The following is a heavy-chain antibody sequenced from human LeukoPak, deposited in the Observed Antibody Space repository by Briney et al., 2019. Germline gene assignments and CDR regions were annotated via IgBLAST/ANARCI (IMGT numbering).Heavy chain of an antibody. Sequence: SETLSLTCTVSGGSISSYYWSWIRQPPGKGLEWIGSIYYSGSTYYNPSLKSRVTISVDTSKNQFSLKLSSVTAADTAVYYCARHGAGSGSYYKRGFDPWGQGTLVTVSS. CDR1: GGSISSYY. V-gene: IGHV4-59*05. J-gene: IGHJ5*02. CDR3: ARHGAGSGSYYKRGFDP. CDR2: IYYSGST. D-gene: IGHD3-10*01.